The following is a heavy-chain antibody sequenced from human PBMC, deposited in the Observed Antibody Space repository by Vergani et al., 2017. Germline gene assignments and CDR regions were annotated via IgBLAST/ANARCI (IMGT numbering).Heavy chain of an antibody. Sequence: QLQLQESGPGLVKPSETLSLTCTVSGGSISSSSYYWGWIRQPPGKGLEWIGSIYYSGSTYYNPSLKSRVTISVDTSKNQFSLKLSSVTAADTAVYYCARLSRGDYDYGHWGQGTLVTVSS. D-gene: IGHD3-16*01. CDR2: IYYSGST. V-gene: IGHV4-39*01. J-gene: IGHJ4*02. CDR3: ARLSRGDYDYGH. CDR1: GGSISSSSYY.